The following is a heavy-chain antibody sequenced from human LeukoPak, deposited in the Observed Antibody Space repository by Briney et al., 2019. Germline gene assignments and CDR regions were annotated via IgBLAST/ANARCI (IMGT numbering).Heavy chain of an antibody. CDR3: ARHASAVAAPGN. D-gene: IGHD6-19*01. CDR1: GGSISNYY. J-gene: IGHJ4*02. CDR2: IFYTGST. Sequence: KPSETLSLTCTVSGGSISNYYWSWIRQPPGKGLEWIGYIFYTGSTNYNPSLKSRVTISVDTPKNQISLKVSFVTAADTAVYYCARHASAVAAPGNWGQGTLVTVSS. V-gene: IGHV4-59*08.